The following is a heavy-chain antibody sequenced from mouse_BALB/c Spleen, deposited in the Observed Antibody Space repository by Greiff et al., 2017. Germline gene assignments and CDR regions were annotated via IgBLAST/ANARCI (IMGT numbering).Heavy chain of an antibody. Sequence: EVQLQQSGAELVKPGASVKLSCTASGFNIKDTYMHWVKQRPEQGLEWIGRIDPANGNTKYDPKFQGKATITADTSSNTAYLQLSSLTSEDTAVYYCAIGVITTALYAMDYWGQGTSVTVSS. CDR3: AIGVITTALYAMDY. V-gene: IGHV14-3*02. CDR1: GFNIKDTY. J-gene: IGHJ4*01. D-gene: IGHD1-2*01. CDR2: IDPANGNT.